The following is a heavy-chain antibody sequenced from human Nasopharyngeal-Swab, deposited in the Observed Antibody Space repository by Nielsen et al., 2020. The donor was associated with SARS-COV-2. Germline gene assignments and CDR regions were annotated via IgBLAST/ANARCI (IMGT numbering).Heavy chain of an antibody. CDR2: INPSGGST. Sequence: ASAKVSCKASGYTFTSYYMHWVRQAPGQGLEWMGIINPSGGSTSYAQKFQGRVTMTRDTSTSTVYMELSSLRSEDTAVYYCARGAGGYQTYNWFDPWGQGTLVTVSS. J-gene: IGHJ5*02. V-gene: IGHV1-46*01. CDR1: GYTFTSYY. CDR3: ARGAGGYQTYNWFDP. D-gene: IGHD5-12*01.